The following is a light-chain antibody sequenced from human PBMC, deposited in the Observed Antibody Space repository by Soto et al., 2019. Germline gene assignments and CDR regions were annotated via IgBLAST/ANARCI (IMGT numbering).Light chain of an antibody. CDR3: QQRYSWLRV. V-gene: IGKV3-11*01. Sequence: FVVTQSPDTLSLSPGETATLSCRASQSVSSSVAWYQHKPGQSPRLVVYSGYKRSPGVPARFSGSGSGTDFTLTISSLEIDDFAIYYCQQRYSWLRVFGPGTKVEVK. CDR1: QSVSSS. CDR2: SGY. J-gene: IGKJ1*01.